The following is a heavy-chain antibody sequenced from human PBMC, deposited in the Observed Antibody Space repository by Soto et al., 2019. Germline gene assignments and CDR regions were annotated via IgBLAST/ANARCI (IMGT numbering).Heavy chain of an antibody. CDR3: ARASRNYFAY. Sequence: SETLSLTCTVSGGSISDYYWSWIRQSPGKGLEWIGYIYHSGSTYYNPSLKSRVTISLDASKTQLSLKLSSLTTADTAVYYCARASRNYFAYWGQGAMVTVSS. V-gene: IGHV4-59*01. CDR1: GGSISDYY. CDR2: IYHSGST. J-gene: IGHJ4*02.